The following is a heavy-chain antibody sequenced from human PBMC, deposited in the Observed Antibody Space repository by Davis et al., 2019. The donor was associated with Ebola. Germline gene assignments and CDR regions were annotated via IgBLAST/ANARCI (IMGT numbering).Heavy chain of an antibody. CDR1: GFTFSSYS. J-gene: IGHJ6*02. Sequence: GESLKISCAASGFTFSSYSMNWVRQAPGKGLEWVSSISSSSSYIYYADSVKGRFTISRDNAKNSLYLQMNSLRAEDTAVYYCARDWGVLYGMDVWGQGTTVTVSS. D-gene: IGHD3-10*01. CDR2: ISSSSSYI. CDR3: ARDWGVLYGMDV. V-gene: IGHV3-21*01.